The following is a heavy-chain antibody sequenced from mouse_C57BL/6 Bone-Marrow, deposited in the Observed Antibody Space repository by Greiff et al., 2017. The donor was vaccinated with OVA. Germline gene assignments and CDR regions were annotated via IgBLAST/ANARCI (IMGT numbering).Heavy chain of an antibody. Sequence: QVQLQQPGAELVRPGTSVKLSCKASGYTFTSYWMHWVKQRPGQGLEWIGVIDPSDSYTNYNQKFKGKATLTVDKSSSTAYMQLSSLTSEDSAFYFCANASYYGYYAPYIDYWGQGTTLTVSS. V-gene: IGHV1-59*01. J-gene: IGHJ2*01. CDR3: ANASYYGYYAPYIDY. D-gene: IGHD2-3*01. CDR2: IDPSDSYT. CDR1: GYTFTSYW.